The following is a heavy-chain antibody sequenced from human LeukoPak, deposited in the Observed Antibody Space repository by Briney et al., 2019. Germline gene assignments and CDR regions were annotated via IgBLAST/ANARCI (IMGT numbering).Heavy chain of an antibody. J-gene: IGHJ4*02. CDR2: ISYDGSNK. V-gene: IGHV3-30*18. CDR1: GFTFSSYA. D-gene: IGHD4-17*01. CDR3: AKDRTQAYGDPRGFFDY. Sequence: GGSLRLSCAASGFTFSSYAMHWVRQAPGKGLEWVALISYDGSNKNYADSVKGRFTISRDNSKTTLYLQMNSLRAEDMAVYYCAKDRTQAYGDPRGFFDYWGQGTLVTVSS.